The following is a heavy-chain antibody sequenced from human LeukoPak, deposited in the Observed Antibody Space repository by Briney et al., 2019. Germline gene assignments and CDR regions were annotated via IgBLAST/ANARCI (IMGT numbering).Heavy chain of an antibody. D-gene: IGHD3-16*01. CDR3: AREGGFDY. CDR1: GGSISSYY. CDR2: INHSGST. Sequence: SETLSLTCTVSGGSISSYYWSWIRQPPGKGLEWIGEINHSGSTNYNPSLKSRVTISVDTSKYQFSLKLSSVTAADTAVYYCAREGGFDYWGQGTLVTVSS. V-gene: IGHV4-34*01. J-gene: IGHJ4*02.